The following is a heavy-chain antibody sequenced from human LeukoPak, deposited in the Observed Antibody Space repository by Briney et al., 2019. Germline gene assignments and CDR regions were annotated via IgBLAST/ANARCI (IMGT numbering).Heavy chain of an antibody. CDR2: INSSGSTI. J-gene: IGHJ4*02. D-gene: IGHD2-2*01. CDR3: ARDKRDCSSTSCYPHRGYYFDY. V-gene: IGHV3-48*03. Sequence: GGSLRLSCAASGFTFSSYEMNWVRQAPGKGLEWVSYINSSGSTIYHADSENGRSTISRDNDKNSLYLQMNSLRAEDTAVYYCARDKRDCSSTSCYPHRGYYFDYWGQGTLVTVSS. CDR1: GFTFSSYE.